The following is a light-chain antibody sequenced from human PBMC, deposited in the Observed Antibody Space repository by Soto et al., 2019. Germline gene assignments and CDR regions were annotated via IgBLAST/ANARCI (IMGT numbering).Light chain of an antibody. V-gene: IGKV3D-20*02. J-gene: IGKJ1*01. CDR3: QQRSNLPWT. CDR2: GAS. Sequence: IVLTQSPGTLSFSPGEMATLSFRASQSVSSSYLAWYQQKPGQAPRLLIYGASSRATGIPVRFSGSGSGTDYTLTVSSLEPEDFAVYYCQQRSNLPWTFGQGTKVDIK. CDR1: QSVSSSY.